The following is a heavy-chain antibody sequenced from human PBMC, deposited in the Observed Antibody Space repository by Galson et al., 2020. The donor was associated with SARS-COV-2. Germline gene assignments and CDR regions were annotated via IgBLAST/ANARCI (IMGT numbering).Heavy chain of an antibody. J-gene: IGHJ5*02. CDR2: INNDGSST. CDR3: AIVPPSRNARLGEPEGP. CDR1: GFTFSSYW. Sequence: GGYLRPSCAASGFTFSSYWMHWVRQAPGKGLVWVSRINNDGSSTSYADSVKGRFTISRDNAKNTLYLQMNSLRAEDTAVYYCAIVPPSRNARLGEPEGPWGQGTLVTVSS. D-gene: IGHD3-16*01. V-gene: IGHV3-74*01.